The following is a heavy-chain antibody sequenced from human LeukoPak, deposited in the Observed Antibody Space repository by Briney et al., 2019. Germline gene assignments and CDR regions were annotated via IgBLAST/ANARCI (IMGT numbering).Heavy chain of an antibody. Sequence: PGGSVRLSCEASGFAFSNYYMSGVRKAPGKGLEWLANIKYDGSYTYYVDSLSGRFTISRDNAKNSLYLQMSSLRADDTAVYYCTRDEGATVATYRFDFWGQGTLVTVSS. CDR1: GFAFSNYY. V-gene: IGHV3-7*01. CDR2: IKYDGSYT. CDR3: TRDEGATVATYRFDF. D-gene: IGHD4-23*01. J-gene: IGHJ4*02.